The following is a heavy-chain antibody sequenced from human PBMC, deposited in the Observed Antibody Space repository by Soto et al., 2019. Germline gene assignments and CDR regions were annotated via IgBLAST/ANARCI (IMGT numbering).Heavy chain of an antibody. Sequence: PGGSLSLSFAASGFIFTNYAMNWVRQAPGKGLEWVSVIGGRGNSAYYADSVQGRFTISRDNSKNTLSLQMSSLTADDTAIYYCVREGRGSFDFWGRGTMVTVSS. CDR1: GFIFTNYA. J-gene: IGHJ3*01. D-gene: IGHD5-12*01. CDR3: VREGRGSFDF. CDR2: IGGRGNSA. V-gene: IGHV3-23*01.